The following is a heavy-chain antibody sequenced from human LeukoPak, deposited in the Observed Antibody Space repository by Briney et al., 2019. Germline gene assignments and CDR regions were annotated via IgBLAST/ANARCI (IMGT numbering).Heavy chain of an antibody. CDR1: GGSISSGSYY. V-gene: IGHV4-61*02. CDR3: ARDRTIFGLVDALDI. J-gene: IGHJ3*02. CDR2: IYTSGST. Sequence: PSQTLSLTCTVSGGSISSGSYYWSWIRQPAGKGLEWIGRIYTSGSTNYNPSLKSRVTISVDTSKNQFSLKLSSVTAADTAVYYCARDRTIFGLVDALDIWGQGTMVTVSS. D-gene: IGHD3-3*01.